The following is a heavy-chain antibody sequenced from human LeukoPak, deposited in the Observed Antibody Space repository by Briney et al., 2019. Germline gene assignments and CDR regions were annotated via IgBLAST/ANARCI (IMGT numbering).Heavy chain of an antibody. J-gene: IGHJ6*02. CDR2: IGSSGVTT. CDR3: VHFANFYITDYYRMDV. D-gene: IGHD3-10*01. CDR1: GFILNNYA. Sequence: GGSLRLSCVGCGFILNNYAMSWARQAPGKGPEWVSAIGSSGVTTSYADSVKGRFTVSRDNSRNTLYLQMNILNGLKTAVNARVHFANFYITDYYRMDVWGQGTTVTVSS. V-gene: IGHV3-23*01.